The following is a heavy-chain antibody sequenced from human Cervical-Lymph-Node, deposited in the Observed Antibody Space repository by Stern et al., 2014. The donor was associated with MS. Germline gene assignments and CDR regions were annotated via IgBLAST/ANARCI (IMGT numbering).Heavy chain of an antibody. J-gene: IGHJ4*01. CDR2: IIPIFVGS. D-gene: IGHD1-1*01. CDR3: ARDLND. Sequence: VQLVESGPEVKRPGSSVKVSCRASGGSFSNAAINWVRQAPGQGPEWMGGIIPIFVGSNYAQKFQGRITIVADKSTDTNYMELTNLTSDDTAVYYCARDLNDWGQGTLVAVSS. V-gene: IGHV1-69*06. CDR1: GGSFSNAA.